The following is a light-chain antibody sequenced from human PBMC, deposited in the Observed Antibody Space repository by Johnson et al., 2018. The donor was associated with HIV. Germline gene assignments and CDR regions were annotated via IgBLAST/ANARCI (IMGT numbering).Light chain of an antibody. CDR1: SSNIGNNY. CDR3: GTWDYSLSGYV. J-gene: IGLJ1*01. Sequence: QSVLTQPPSVSAAPGQKVTISCSGSSSNIGNNYVSWYQHLPGAAPKLLIYDNNKRPSGIPDRFSGSKSGATATLGITGLQTGDEADYYCGTWDYSLSGYVFGSGTKVTVL. V-gene: IGLV1-51*01. CDR2: DNN.